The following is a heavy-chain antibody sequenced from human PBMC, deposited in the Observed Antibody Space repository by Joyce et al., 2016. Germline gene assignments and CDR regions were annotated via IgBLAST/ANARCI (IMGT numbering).Heavy chain of an antibody. V-gene: IGHV3-30*18. D-gene: IGHD3-10*01. J-gene: IGHJ3*02. CDR3: AKVGGGQLGKKDAFDS. CDR1: GFIINNFG. Sequence: QGQLEESGGGVVQPGTSLRLSCAASGFIINNFGFHWVRQAPGKGLDWVAVISYDGNKKYYGAAVKGRFTIARDNPQNTVYLQMNSLGAEDTAVYYCAKVGGGQLGKKDAFDSWGQGTMVTVSS. CDR2: ISYDGNKK.